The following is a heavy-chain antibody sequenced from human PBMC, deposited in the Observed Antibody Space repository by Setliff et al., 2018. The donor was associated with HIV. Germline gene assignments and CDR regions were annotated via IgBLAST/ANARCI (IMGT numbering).Heavy chain of an antibody. Sequence: PSETLSLTCTVSGGSISGYYWNWVRQPAGKGLEWIGRIYASGSPTYNPSLKSRVTISVDTSKNHFSLRLNSVTAADTAVYFCARAPRYYRGWYIPEYFDNWGEGTLVTVSS. CDR2: IYASGSP. CDR3: ARAPRYYRGWYIPEYFDN. V-gene: IGHV4-4*07. CDR1: GGSISGYY. D-gene: IGHD6-19*01. J-gene: IGHJ4*02.